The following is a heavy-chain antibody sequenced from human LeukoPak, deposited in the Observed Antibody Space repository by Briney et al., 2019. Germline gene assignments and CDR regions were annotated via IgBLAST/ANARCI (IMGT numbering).Heavy chain of an antibody. V-gene: IGHV3-30*18. CDR2: ISYDGSNK. CDR1: GFTFSSYS. CDR3: AKADGYCSSTSCQYFDY. D-gene: IGHD2-2*03. J-gene: IGHJ4*02. Sequence: GRSLRLSCAASGFTFSSYSMHWVRQAPGKGLEWVAVISYDGSNKYYADSVKGRFTISRDNSKNTLYLQMNSLRAEDTAVYYCAKADGYCSSTSCQYFDYWGQGTLVTVSS.